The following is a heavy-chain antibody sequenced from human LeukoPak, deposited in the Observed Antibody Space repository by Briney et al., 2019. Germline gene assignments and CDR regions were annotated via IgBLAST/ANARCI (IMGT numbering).Heavy chain of an antibody. V-gene: IGHV1-3*01. J-gene: IGHJ4*02. CDR2: INAGNGNT. D-gene: IGHD6-19*01. CDR3: ARTRINKWLEHDTFDY. Sequence: ASVKVSCKASGYTFTSYAMHWVRQAPGQRLEWMGWINAGNGNTKYSQKFQGRVTITRDTSASTAYMELSSLRSEDTAVYYCARTRINKWLEHDTFDYWGQGTLVTVSS. CDR1: GYTFTSYA.